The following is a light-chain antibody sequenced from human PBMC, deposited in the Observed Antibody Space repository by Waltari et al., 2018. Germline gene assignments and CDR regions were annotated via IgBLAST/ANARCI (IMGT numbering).Light chain of an antibody. CDR2: GAS. CDR1: QSVSSSY. V-gene: IGKV3-20*01. Sequence: EIVLTHSPGTLSLSPGERATLPCRASQSVSSSYLAWYQQKPGQAPRLLIYGASSRATGIPDRFSGSGSGTDFTLTISRLEPEDFAVYYCQQYGSSWTFGQGTKVEIK. J-gene: IGKJ1*01. CDR3: QQYGSSWT.